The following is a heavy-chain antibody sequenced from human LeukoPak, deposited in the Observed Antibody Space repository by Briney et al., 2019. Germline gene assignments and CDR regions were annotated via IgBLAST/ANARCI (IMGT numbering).Heavy chain of an antibody. V-gene: IGHV1-69*01. CDR1: GGTFGSYV. Sequence: SVKVSCKASGGTFGSYVISWVRQAPGQGLEWMGGIIPIFGTAHYAQKFQGRLTITADESTSTVYMEMSSLRSEDTAMYYCAKEGDTALVTGYFDLWGRGTLITVSA. J-gene: IGHJ2*01. CDR3: AKEGDTALVTGYFDL. CDR2: IIPIFGTA. D-gene: IGHD5-18*01.